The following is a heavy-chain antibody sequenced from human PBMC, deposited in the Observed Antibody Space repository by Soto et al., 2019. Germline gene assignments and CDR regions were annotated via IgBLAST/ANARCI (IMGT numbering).Heavy chain of an antibody. J-gene: IGHJ6*02. CDR1: GGSISSSSYY. CDR2: IYYSGST. V-gene: IGHV4-39*01. Sequence: QLQLQESGPGLVKPSETLSLTCTVSGGSISSSSYYWGWIRQPPGKGLEWIGSIYYSGSTYYNPSLRSRVTISVDTSKNQFSLKLSSVTAADPAVYYCASQVLRFLEWLLPNPGYYGMDVWGQGTTVTVSS. CDR3: ASQVLRFLEWLLPNPGYYGMDV. D-gene: IGHD3-3*01.